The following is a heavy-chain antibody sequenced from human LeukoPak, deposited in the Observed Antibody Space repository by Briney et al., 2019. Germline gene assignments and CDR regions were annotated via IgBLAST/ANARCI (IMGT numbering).Heavy chain of an antibody. CDR1: GFTVSSNY. Sequence: GGSLRLSCAASGFTVSSNYMSWVRQAPGKGLEWVSVIYSGGSTYYADSVKGRFTISRDNSKSTLYLQMNSLRAEDTAVYYCASSDTAMATLDYWGQGTLVTVSS. D-gene: IGHD5-18*01. CDR2: IYSGGST. V-gene: IGHV3-53*01. J-gene: IGHJ4*02. CDR3: ASSDTAMATLDY.